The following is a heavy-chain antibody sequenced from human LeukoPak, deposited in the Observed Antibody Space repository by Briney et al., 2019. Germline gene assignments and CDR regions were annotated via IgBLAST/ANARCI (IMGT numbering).Heavy chain of an antibody. CDR2: IYYSGST. D-gene: IGHD3-22*01. CDR3: ASEDSSGYPSSYYFDY. Sequence: LETLSLTCTVSGGSISSYYWSWIRQPPGKGLEWIGYIYYSGSTNYNPSLKSRVTISVDTSKNQFSLKLSSVTAADTAVYYCASEDSSGYPSSYYFDYWGQGTLVTVSS. V-gene: IGHV4-59*08. J-gene: IGHJ4*02. CDR1: GGSISSYY.